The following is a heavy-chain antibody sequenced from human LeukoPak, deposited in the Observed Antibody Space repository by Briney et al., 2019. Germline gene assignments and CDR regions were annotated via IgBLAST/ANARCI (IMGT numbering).Heavy chain of an antibody. CDR2: IYYSGST. J-gene: IGHJ4*02. V-gene: IGHV4-59*01. Sequence: SETLSLTCTVSGGSISSYYWSWIRQPPGKGLEWIGYIYYSGSTNYNPSLKSRVTISVDTSKNQFSLELSSVTAADTAVYYCARVGYSGYDEEGDYWGQGTLVTVSS. CDR3: ARVGYSGYDEEGDY. D-gene: IGHD5-12*01. CDR1: GGSISSYY.